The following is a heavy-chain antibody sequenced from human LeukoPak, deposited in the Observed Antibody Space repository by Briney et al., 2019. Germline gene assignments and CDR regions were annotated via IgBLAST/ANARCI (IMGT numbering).Heavy chain of an antibody. Sequence: GGSLRLSCAATGFTVDSNYMSWVRQAPGKGLEWVSLIYTGGSTYYADSVRGRFTISRDNSKNTLYLQMNSLRPEDTAVYYCARGFGKAAANVFGGYTMDVWGQGTTVTVSS. CDR1: GFTVDSNY. CDR2: IYTGGST. CDR3: ARGFGKAAANVFGGYTMDV. J-gene: IGHJ6*02. V-gene: IGHV3-66*02. D-gene: IGHD6-13*01.